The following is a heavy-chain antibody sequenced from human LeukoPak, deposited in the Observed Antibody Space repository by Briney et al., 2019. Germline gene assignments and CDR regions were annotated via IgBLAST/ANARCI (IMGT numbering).Heavy chain of an antibody. CDR3: ARSLGYCSGGSCYDHDAFDI. CDR2: ISWNSGSI. CDR1: GFTFDDYA. J-gene: IGHJ3*02. D-gene: IGHD2-15*01. V-gene: IGHV3-9*01. Sequence: GRSLRLSCAASGFTFDDYAMHWVRQAPGKGLEWVSGISWNSGSIGYADSVKGRFTISRDNAKNSLYLQMNSLRAEDTAVYYCARSLGYCSGGSCYDHDAFDIWGQGTMVTVSS.